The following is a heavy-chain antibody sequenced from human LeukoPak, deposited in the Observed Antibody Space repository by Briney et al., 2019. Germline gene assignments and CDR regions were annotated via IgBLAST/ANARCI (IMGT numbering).Heavy chain of an antibody. CDR1: GGSFSNYY. V-gene: IGHV4-34*01. Sequence: SETLSLTCAVYGGSFSNYYWSWIRQPPGKGLEWIGEINDSGRINYNPSLMSRVTVSVDTSKNQFSLRLPSVTATDTAVYYCARRWNYGRNYYLDVWGKGATVSVSS. D-gene: IGHD1-7*01. J-gene: IGHJ6*03. CDR3: ARRWNYGRNYYLDV. CDR2: INDSGRI.